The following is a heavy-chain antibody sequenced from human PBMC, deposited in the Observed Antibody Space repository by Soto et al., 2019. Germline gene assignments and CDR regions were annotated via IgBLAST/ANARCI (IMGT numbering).Heavy chain of an antibody. Sequence: TLSLTCTVSGGSISSYYWSWIRQPPGKGLEWIGYIYYSGSTNYNPSLKSRVTISVDTSKNQFSLKLSSVTAADTAVYYCAREFRYDSSGYYYNYFDYWGQGTLVTVSS. J-gene: IGHJ4*02. V-gene: IGHV4-59*01. CDR3: AREFRYDSSGYYYNYFDY. CDR1: GGSISSYY. CDR2: IYYSGST. D-gene: IGHD3-22*01.